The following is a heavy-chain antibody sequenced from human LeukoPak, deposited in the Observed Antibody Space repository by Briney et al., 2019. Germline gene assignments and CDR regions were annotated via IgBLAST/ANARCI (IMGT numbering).Heavy chain of an antibody. J-gene: IGHJ6*03. CDR1: GFTVSSNS. D-gene: IGHD5-24*01. CDR2: IYSDNT. CDR3: ARDRRGVGYRPQYYYYYYMDV. Sequence: GGSLRLSCTVSGFTVSSNSMSWVRQAPGKGLEWVSFIYSDNTHYSDSVKGRFTISRDNSKNTLYLQMNSLRAEDTAVYYCARDRRGVGYRPQYYYYYYMDVWGKGTTVTVSS. V-gene: IGHV3-53*01.